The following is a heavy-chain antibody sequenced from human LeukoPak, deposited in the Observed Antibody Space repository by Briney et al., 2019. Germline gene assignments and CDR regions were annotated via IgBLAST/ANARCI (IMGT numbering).Heavy chain of an antibody. CDR3: ASTSEYSSFPFDY. Sequence: SETLSLTCTVSGGSISSSSYYWGWIRQPPGKGLEWIGSIYYSGSTYYNPSLKSRVTISVDTSKNQFSLKLSSVTAADTAVYYCASTSEYSSFPFDYGGQGPLVTVSS. D-gene: IGHD6-6*01. J-gene: IGHJ4*02. CDR1: GGSISSSSYY. CDR2: IYYSGST. V-gene: IGHV4-39*01.